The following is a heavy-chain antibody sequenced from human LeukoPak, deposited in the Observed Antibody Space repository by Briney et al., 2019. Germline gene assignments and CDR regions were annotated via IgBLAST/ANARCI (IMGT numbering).Heavy chain of an antibody. V-gene: IGHV5-51*01. Sequence: GESLKISCKGSGYSYSSYWIGWVRQMPGKGLEWMGIIYPGDSDTRYSPSFQGQVTISADKSISTAYLQWSSLKASDTAMYYCARPSPSSGGSFDYWGQGTLVTVSS. CDR3: ARPSPSSGGSFDY. CDR2: IYPGDSDT. CDR1: GYSYSSYW. D-gene: IGHD4-23*01. J-gene: IGHJ4*02.